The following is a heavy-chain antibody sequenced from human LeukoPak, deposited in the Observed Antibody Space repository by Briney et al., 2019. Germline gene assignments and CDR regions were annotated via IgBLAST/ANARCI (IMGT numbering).Heavy chain of an antibody. J-gene: IGHJ3*02. CDR2: ISSSSTYI. Sequence: GGSLRLSCAVSGFTFSSYSMNWVRQAPGKGLEWVSAISSSSTYINYADSVKGRFTISRDNSKNTLYLQMNSLRSEDMAVYYCARRRIPGTTPAGSDIWGQGTMVTVSS. CDR3: ARRRIPGTTPAGSDI. CDR1: GFTFSSYS. V-gene: IGHV3-21*01. D-gene: IGHD1-7*01.